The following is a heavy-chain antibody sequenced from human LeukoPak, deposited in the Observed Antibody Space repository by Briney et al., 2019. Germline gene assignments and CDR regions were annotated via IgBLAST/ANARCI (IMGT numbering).Heavy chain of an antibody. Sequence: ASVKVSCKASGYTFTSYYMHWVRQAPGQGLEWMGLINPTGDRTGYAQKFQGRVTMTRDTSTSTVYMELSSLRSEDTAVYYCARGYSGSSGDFDYWGQGTLVTVSS. CDR3: ARGYSGSSGDFDY. V-gene: IGHV1-46*01. CDR2: INPTGDRT. J-gene: IGHJ4*02. CDR1: GYTFTSYY. D-gene: IGHD1-26*01.